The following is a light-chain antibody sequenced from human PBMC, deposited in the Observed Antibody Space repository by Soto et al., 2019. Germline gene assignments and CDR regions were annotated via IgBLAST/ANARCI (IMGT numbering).Light chain of an antibody. CDR3: CSYAGSSTYV. CDR1: SXDVGSYNL. Sequence: QSALTQPASVSGSPGQSITISCTGTSXDVGSYNLVSWYQQHPGKAPKLMIYEGSKRPSGVSNRFSGSKSGNTAPLTISGLQAEDEADYYCCSYAGSSTYVFGTGTKVTVL. J-gene: IGLJ1*01. CDR2: EGS. V-gene: IGLV2-23*01.